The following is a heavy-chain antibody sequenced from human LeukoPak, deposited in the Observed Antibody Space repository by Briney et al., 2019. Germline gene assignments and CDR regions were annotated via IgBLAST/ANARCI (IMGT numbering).Heavy chain of an antibody. CDR2: INWNGGST. V-gene: IGHV3-20*04. CDR3: ARDPYGGGNYPPDY. CDR1: GFTFDAHG. Sequence: GGSLRLSCAASGFTFDAHGMSWVRQAPGKGLECVSGINWNGGSTDYADSVKGRFTISRDNAKNSLYLQMNSLRVEGTALYYCARDPYGGGNYPPDYWGQGILVTVSS. D-gene: IGHD1-26*01. J-gene: IGHJ4*02.